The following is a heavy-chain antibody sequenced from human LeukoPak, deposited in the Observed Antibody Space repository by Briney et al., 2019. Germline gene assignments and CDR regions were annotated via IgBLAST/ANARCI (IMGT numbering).Heavy chain of an antibody. V-gene: IGHV3-9*01. J-gene: IGHJ5*02. CDR2: ISWNSGSI. D-gene: IGHD3-16*02. Sequence: GRSLRLSCAASGFTFDDYAMHWVRQAPGKGLEWVSGISWNSGSIGYADSVKGRFTISRDNAKNSLYLQMNSLRAEDTALYYCAKDDKMITFGGVIVIPFVSWGQGTLVTVSS. CDR1: GFTFDDYA. CDR3: AKDDKMITFGGVIVIPFVS.